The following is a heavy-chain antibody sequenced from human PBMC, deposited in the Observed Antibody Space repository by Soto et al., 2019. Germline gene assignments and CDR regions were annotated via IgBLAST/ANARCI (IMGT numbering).Heavy chain of an antibody. D-gene: IGHD4-17*01. Sequence: EVQLVESGGGLVQPGRSLRLSCAASGFTFDDYAMHWVRQAPGKGLEWVSGISWNSGSIGYAVSVKGRFTISRDNAKNSLYLQMNSLRAEDTALYYCAKGDGTVTTRPFDYWGQGTLVTVSS. CDR3: AKGDGTVTTRPFDY. CDR1: GFTFDDYA. V-gene: IGHV3-9*01. J-gene: IGHJ4*02. CDR2: ISWNSGSI.